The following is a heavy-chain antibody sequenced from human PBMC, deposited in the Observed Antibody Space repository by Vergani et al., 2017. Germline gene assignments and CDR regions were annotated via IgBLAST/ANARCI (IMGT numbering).Heavy chain of an antibody. CDR2: IYYSGST. CDR1: NDSVSNTFYY. Sequence: QVQLQESGPGLVKPSETLSLTCTVSNDSVSNTFYYWGWIRQTPGKGLEWIGSIYYSGSTNYNPSLKSRVTMSVDTSKNQFSLKLSSVTAADTAVYYCARDLKYSSGWNNWFDPWGQGTLVTVSS. J-gene: IGHJ5*02. V-gene: IGHV4-39*07. D-gene: IGHD6-19*01. CDR3: ARDLKYSSGWNNWFDP.